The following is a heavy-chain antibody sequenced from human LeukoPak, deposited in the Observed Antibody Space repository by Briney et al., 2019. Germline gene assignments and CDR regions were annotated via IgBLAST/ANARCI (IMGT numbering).Heavy chain of an antibody. CDR1: VFTFSSYA. Sequence: GRSLRLSCAASVFTFSSYAMSWVRHAREKGLEWVSTISCSGGRTCYAESVKGRFAMSRDNSKKTLYLEMNSLRAEDRAIYYCAKVLLGERRVGGFDIWGLGTMLTVSS. CDR2: ISCSGGRT. J-gene: IGHJ3*02. CDR3: AKVLLGERRVGGFDI. V-gene: IGHV3-23*01. D-gene: IGHD3-16*01.